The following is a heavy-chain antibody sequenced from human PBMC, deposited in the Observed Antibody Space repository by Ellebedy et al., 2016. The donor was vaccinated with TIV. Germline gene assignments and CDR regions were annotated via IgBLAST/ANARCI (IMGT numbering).Heavy chain of an antibody. V-gene: IGHV3-23*01. Sequence: PGGSLRLSCLASGFTFSTYAMSWVRQAPGKGLEWVSAISGSGDSTYYADSVKGRFTISRDNSKNTLFLQMNSLRAEDTAVYYCAKDWGAVVTAIFDYWGQGTLVTVSS. CDR2: ISGSGDST. J-gene: IGHJ4*02. CDR1: GFTFSTYA. D-gene: IGHD2-21*02. CDR3: AKDWGAVVTAIFDY.